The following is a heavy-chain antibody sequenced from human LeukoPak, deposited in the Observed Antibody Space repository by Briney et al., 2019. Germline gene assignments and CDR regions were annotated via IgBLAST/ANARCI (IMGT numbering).Heavy chain of an antibody. CDR2: IFHDDSDT. D-gene: IGHD5-18*01. CDR3: SRQPNGGYSYGL. CDR1: AYSFTSYR. Sequence: GASLQFSCKASAYSFTSYRNCWWSQMPRENLLWMVVIFHDDSDTRYNPSFEGQVTISVDKSISTSSLQRSSLKTSDTAVYYCSRQPNGGYSYGLWGQGTLVTVSS. V-gene: IGHV5-51*01. J-gene: IGHJ4*02.